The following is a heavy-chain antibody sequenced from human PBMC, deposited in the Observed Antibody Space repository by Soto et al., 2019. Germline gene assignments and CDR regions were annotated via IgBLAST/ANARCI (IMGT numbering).Heavy chain of an antibody. CDR2: IIPILGIA. Sequence: QVQLVQSGAEVKKPGSSVKVSCKASGGTFSSYTISWVRQAPGQGLEWMGRIIPILGIANNAQKVQGKVTITAGKFKSKAYMELSSLRSEDAAVYYCAGNLNGVVPAAENRNIAAGEDWGQGTLVTVSS. V-gene: IGHV1-69*02. J-gene: IGHJ4*02. CDR3: AGNLNGVVPAAENRNIAAGED. D-gene: IGHD2-2*01. CDR1: GGTFSSYT.